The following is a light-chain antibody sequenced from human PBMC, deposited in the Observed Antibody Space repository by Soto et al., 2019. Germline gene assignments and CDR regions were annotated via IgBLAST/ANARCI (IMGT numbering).Light chain of an antibody. J-gene: IGLJ1*01. V-gene: IGLV2-23*02. CDR1: SSDVGTYKY. CDR2: EVS. Sequence: QSALTQPASVSGSPGQSITISCTGTSSDVGTYKYVSWYQQLPGKAPKLMIYEVSNRPSGVSNRFSGSKSGNTASLTISGVQAEDEADYYCCSHTGSRPFYVFGTGTKVTVL. CDR3: CSHTGSRPFYV.